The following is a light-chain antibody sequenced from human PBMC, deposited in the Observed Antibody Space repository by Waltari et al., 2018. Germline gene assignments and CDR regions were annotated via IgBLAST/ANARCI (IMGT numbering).Light chain of an antibody. CDR1: QSVSSN. CDR2: GAS. V-gene: IGKV3-15*01. J-gene: IGKJ4*01. CDR3: QQYNNWPLT. Sequence: EIVMTQSPATLSVSPGERATLSCRASQSVSSNLAWYQQKPGHAPRLLIYGASTMATVIPARFSGSVSGTEFSLTISSLQSEDFAVYYCQQYNNWPLTFGGGTKVEIK.